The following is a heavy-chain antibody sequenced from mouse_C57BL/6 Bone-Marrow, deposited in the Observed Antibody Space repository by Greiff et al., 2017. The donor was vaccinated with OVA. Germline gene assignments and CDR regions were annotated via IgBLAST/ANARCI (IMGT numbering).Heavy chain of an antibody. V-gene: IGHV1-85*01. CDR2: IYPRDGST. CDR3: ANDGYYSYFDY. CDR1: GYTFTSYD. J-gene: IGHJ2*01. D-gene: IGHD2-3*01. Sequence: VQLQESGPELVKPGASVKLSCKASGYTFTSYDINWVKQRPGQGLEWIGWIYPRDGSTKYNEKFKGKATLTVDTSSSTAYMELHSLTSEDSAVYFCANDGYYSYFDYWGQGTTLTVSS.